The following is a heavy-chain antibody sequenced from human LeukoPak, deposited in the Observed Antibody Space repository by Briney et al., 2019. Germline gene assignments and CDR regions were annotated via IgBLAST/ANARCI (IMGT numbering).Heavy chain of an antibody. CDR3: ERGGRGTGARKAFDY. V-gene: IGHV4-59*01. D-gene: IGHD3-16*01. J-gene: IGHJ4*02. Sequence: AETLCLTCTVSGGSISNYWSWSRQPPAKGLVWIGSIYYSGSTNYNPSVRSRVPISIITSENQFSMKLTSVTTAGTAENYGERGGRGTGARKAFDYWGQGTLVTVSS. CDR2: IYYSGST. CDR1: GGSISNY.